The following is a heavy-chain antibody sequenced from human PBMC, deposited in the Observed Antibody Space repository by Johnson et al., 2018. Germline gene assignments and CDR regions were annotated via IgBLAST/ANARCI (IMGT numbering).Heavy chain of an antibody. V-gene: IGHV3-30-3*01. Sequence: QVQLQESGGGVVQPGRSLRLSCAASGFTFSSYAMHWVRQAPGKGLEWVAVISYDGSNKYYADSVKGRFTISRDNSKNTLYLQMNSLRAEDTAVYYCARSIFGVVLDYYMDVWGKGTTVTVSS. CDR3: ARSIFGVVLDYYMDV. CDR2: ISYDGSNK. J-gene: IGHJ6*03. CDR1: GFTFSSYA. D-gene: IGHD3-3*01.